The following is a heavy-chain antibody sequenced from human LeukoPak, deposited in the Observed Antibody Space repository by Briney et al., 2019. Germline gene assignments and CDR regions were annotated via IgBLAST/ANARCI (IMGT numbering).Heavy chain of an antibody. CDR3: ARGGGPRGVVPAAPIDY. D-gene: IGHD2-2*01. Sequence: GGSLRLSCAASGFTFDDYGMGWVRQAPGKGLEWVSGINWNGGSTGYADSVKGRFTISRDNAKNSLYLQMNSLRAEDTALYYCARGGGPRGVVPAAPIDYWGQGTLVTVSS. J-gene: IGHJ4*02. CDR2: INWNGGST. CDR1: GFTFDDYG. V-gene: IGHV3-20*04.